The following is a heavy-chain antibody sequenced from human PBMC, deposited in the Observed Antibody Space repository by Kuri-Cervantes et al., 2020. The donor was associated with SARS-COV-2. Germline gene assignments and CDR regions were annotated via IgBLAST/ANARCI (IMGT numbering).Heavy chain of an antibody. CDR3: ARGEGLKAVAETDNFGMAV. V-gene: IGHV1-69*13. CDR1: GGTFISDL. Sequence: SVKVSCKASGGTFISDLISWVRLAPGQGPEWMGGIIPILRTANYAQKFQGRVTITADESTSTAYMELRSLRSEDTAVYYCARGEGLKAVAETDNFGMAVWGQGTTVTVSS. CDR2: IIPILRTA. J-gene: IGHJ6*02. D-gene: IGHD6-19*01.